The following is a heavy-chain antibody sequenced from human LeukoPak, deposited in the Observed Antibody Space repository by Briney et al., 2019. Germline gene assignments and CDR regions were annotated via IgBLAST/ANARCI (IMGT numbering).Heavy chain of an antibody. CDR3: ARGVGARGSNLDY. Sequence: SETLSPTCAVYGGSFSDYFWNWIRQTPGKGLEWIGEINHGGGTNYNPSPKSRATISVDTSKKQFSLNLTSVTAADTAVYYCARGVGARGSNLDYWGQGTLVTVSS. CDR2: INHGGGT. V-gene: IGHV4-34*01. D-gene: IGHD1-26*01. J-gene: IGHJ4*02. CDR1: GGSFSDYF.